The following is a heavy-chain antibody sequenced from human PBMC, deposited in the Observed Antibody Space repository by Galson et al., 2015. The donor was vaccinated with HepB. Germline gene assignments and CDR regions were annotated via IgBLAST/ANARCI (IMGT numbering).Heavy chain of an antibody. J-gene: IGHJ6*02. CDR3: ARDHGFLRDYYYGMDV. Sequence: SVKVSCKASGYTFTSYGISWVRQAPGQGLEWMGWISAYNGNTNYAQKLQGRVTMTTDTSTSTAYMELRSLRSDDTAVYYCARDHGFLRDYYYGMDVWGQGTTVTVSS. V-gene: IGHV1-18*04. D-gene: IGHD2/OR15-2a*01. CDR2: ISAYNGNT. CDR1: GYTFTSYG.